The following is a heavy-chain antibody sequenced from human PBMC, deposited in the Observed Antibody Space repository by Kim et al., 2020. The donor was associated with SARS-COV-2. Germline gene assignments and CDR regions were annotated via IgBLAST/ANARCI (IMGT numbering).Heavy chain of an antibody. CDR1: GFTFGGFP. V-gene: IGHV3-73*01. CDR3: TRIPAEPLSLLAAFD. D-gene: IGHD3-9*01. J-gene: IGHJ4*01. Sequence: GGSLRLSCSASGFTFGGFPLNWVRQASGKGLEWVGRIRSQAHGYATGYAASMKGRFTISRDDSKNIAYLQMRCLKTEDTAVYYCTRIPAEPLSLLAAFD. CDR2: IRSQAHGYAT.